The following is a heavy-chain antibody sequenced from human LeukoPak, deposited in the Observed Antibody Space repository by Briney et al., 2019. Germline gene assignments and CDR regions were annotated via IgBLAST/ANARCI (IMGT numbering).Heavy chain of an antibody. CDR2: IYYSGST. CDR3: ARHPFGTVTTCGWFDP. Sequence: SETLSLTCTVSGGSISSYYWSWIRQPPGKGLEWIGYIYYSGSTNYNPSLKSRVTISVDTSKNQFSLKLSSVTAADTAVYYCARHPFGTVTTCGWFDPWGQGTLVTVSS. V-gene: IGHV4-59*08. J-gene: IGHJ5*02. D-gene: IGHD4-17*01. CDR1: GGSISSYY.